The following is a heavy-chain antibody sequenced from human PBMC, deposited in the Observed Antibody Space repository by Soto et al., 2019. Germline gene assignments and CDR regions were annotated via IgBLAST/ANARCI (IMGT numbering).Heavy chain of an antibody. V-gene: IGHV1-3*01. Sequence: QVQLVQSGAELKKPGASVKDSCKASGNTVPNYAIHWVRQAPGQRLEWMGWINGGNGNTYYSEHYQGRVTFTKDTYAHTVYMQLRSLTSEDTAGYYCARDDSGFIGSHYIDYLNYWGQGALVTVS. CDR3: ARDDSGFIGSHYIDYLNY. D-gene: IGHD1-26*01. CDR2: INGGNGNT. J-gene: IGHJ4*02. CDR1: GNTVPNYA.